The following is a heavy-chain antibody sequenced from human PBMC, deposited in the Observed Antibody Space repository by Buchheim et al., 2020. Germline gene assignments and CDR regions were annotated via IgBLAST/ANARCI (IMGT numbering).Heavy chain of an antibody. D-gene: IGHD6-13*01. CDR1: GGSISSYY. V-gene: IGHV4-59*01. CDR3: ARGVAAAGIDY. CDR2: IYYSGST. J-gene: IGHJ4*02. Sequence: QVQLQESGPGLVKPSETLSLTCTVSGGSISSYYWSWIRQPPGKGLEWIGYIYYSGSTNYSPSLKSRVTISVDTSKNQFSLKLSSVTAADTAVYYCARGVAAAGIDYWGQGTL.